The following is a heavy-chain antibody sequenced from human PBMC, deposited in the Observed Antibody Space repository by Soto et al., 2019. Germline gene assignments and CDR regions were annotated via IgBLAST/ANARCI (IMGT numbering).Heavy chain of an antibody. CDR3: ARVLEGWFDP. Sequence: QVQLVQSGAEVKKPGSSVKVSCKASGGTFSSYDISWVRQAPGQGLEWMGGIIPIFGTANYAQQFQGRVTITADESTSPAYMGLSSLRSEDTAVYCCARVLEGWFDPWGQGTLVTVSS. D-gene: IGHD1-1*01. CDR1: GGTFSSYD. V-gene: IGHV1-69*01. J-gene: IGHJ5*02. CDR2: IIPIFGTA.